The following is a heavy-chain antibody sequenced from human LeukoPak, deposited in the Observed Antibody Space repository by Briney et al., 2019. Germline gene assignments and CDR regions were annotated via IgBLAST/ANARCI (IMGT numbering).Heavy chain of an antibody. J-gene: IGHJ4*02. CDR1: GFTFSSYS. D-gene: IGHD3-3*01. CDR3: ARDSEPDFWSGYYCLDY. Sequence: GGSLRLSCAASGFTFSSYSMSWVRQAPGKGLEWVSSISSSSSYIYYADSVKGRFTISRDNAKNSLYLQMNSLRAEDTAAYYCARDSEPDFWSGYYCLDYWGQGTLVTVSS. CDR2: ISSSSSYI. V-gene: IGHV3-21*01.